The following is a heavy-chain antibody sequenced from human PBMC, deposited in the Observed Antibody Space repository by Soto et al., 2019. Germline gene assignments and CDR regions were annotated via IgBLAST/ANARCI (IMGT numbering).Heavy chain of an antibody. Sequence: QVQLVESGGGVVQPGKSLKLSCAASGFTFNDYGMHWVRQAPGTGLEWVAVISFDGSKTYYADSVKGRFTISRDSSENTLYLQMNSLRTEDTAMYYCANSPGRCVIDSWGQGTLVTVSS. J-gene: IGHJ4*02. CDR3: ANSPGRCVIDS. CDR2: ISFDGSKT. CDR1: GFTFNDYG. V-gene: IGHV3-30*18.